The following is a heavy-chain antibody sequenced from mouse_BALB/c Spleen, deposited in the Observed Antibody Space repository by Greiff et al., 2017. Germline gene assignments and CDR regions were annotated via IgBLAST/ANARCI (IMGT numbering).Heavy chain of an antibody. CDR2: INPSNGGT. CDR3: TRGHYYGYRFAY. CDR1: GYTFTSYY. D-gene: IGHD1-2*01. V-gene: IGHV1S81*02. J-gene: IGHJ3*01. Sequence: QVQLKESGAELVKPGASVKLSCKASGYTFTSYYMYWVKQRPGQGLEWIGEINPSNGGTNFNEKFKSKATLTVDKSSSTAYMQLSSLTSEDSAVYYCTRGHYYGYRFAYWGQGTLVTVSA.